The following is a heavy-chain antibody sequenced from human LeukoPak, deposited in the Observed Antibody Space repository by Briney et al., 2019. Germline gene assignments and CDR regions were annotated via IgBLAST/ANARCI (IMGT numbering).Heavy chain of an antibody. Sequence: SETLSLTCAVYGGSFSGYYWSWIRQPPGKGLEWIGEINHSGSTNYNPSLKSRVTISVDTSKNQFSLKLSSVTAADTAVYYCASDTAMVSWGERTLVSVSS. D-gene: IGHD5-18*01. V-gene: IGHV4-34*01. CDR1: GGSFSGYY. CDR2: INHSGST. J-gene: IGHJ4*02. CDR3: ASDTAMVS.